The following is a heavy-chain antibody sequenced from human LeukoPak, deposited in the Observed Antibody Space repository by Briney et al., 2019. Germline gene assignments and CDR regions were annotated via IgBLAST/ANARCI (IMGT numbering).Heavy chain of an antibody. V-gene: IGHV3-23*01. CDR3: AKGVVVAPDVTPFDY. D-gene: IGHD2-2*01. CDR1: GLTFNNYA. CDR2: ISGRSASK. J-gene: IGHJ4*02. Sequence: GGSLRLSCAVSGLTFNNYAMSWVRQAPGKGLEWVSGISGRSASKYYADSVKGRSTISRDNSKNTLYLQMNSLRAEDTAVYYCAKGVVVAPDVTPFDYWGQGTLVTVSS.